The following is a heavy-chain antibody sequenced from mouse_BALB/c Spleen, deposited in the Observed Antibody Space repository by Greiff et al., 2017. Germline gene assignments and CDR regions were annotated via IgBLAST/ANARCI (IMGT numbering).Heavy chain of an antibody. D-gene: IGHD1-1*01. CDR1: GFTFSSYT. CDR2: ISNGGGST. Sequence: EVQRVESGGGLVQPGGSLKLSCAASGFTFSSYTMSWVRQTPEKRLEWVAYISNGGGSTYYPDTVKGRFTISRDNAKNTLYLPMSSLKSEDTAMYYCARQGYYGSLDYWGQGTTLTVSS. J-gene: IGHJ2*01. CDR3: ARQGYYGSLDY. V-gene: IGHV5-12-2*01.